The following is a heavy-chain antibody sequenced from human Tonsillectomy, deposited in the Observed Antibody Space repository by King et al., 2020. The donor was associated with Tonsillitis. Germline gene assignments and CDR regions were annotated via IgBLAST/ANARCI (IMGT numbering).Heavy chain of an antibody. D-gene: IGHD1-1*01. CDR1: GFTFSYAW. CDR3: TTDPSVFYNYYFDY. Sequence: VQLVESGGGLVKPGGSLRLSCAASGFTFSYAWMTWVRQAPGKGLEWVGRIKCKTDGGTTDYAAPGKDRFTISRDDSKSTLYLQMNSLKTEDNAVYYCTTDPSVFYNYYFDYWGQGTLVTVSS. V-gene: IGHV3-15*01. CDR2: IKCKTDGGTT. J-gene: IGHJ4*02.